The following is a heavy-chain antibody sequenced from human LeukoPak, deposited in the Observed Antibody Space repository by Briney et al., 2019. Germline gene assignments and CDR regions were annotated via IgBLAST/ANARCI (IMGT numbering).Heavy chain of an antibody. CDR1: GFTFSSYA. V-gene: IGHV3-30-3*01. CDR3: AKGWGSTSWSFRDAFDI. D-gene: IGHD2-2*01. CDR2: ISYDGSNK. J-gene: IGHJ3*02. Sequence: GGSLRLSCAASGFTFSSYAMHWVRQAPGKGLEWVAVISYDGSNKYYADSVKGRFTISRDNSKNTLYLQMNSLRAEDTAVYYCAKGWGSTSWSFRDAFDIWGQGTMVTVSS.